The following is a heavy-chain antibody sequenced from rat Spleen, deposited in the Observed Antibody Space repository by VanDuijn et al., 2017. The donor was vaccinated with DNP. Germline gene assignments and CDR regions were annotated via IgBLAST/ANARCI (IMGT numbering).Heavy chain of an antibody. J-gene: IGHJ2*01. D-gene: IGHD1-11*01. CDR3: ARRYYGGYFDY. V-gene: IGHV5-7*01. CDR2: ISYDGSST. Sequence: EVQLVESGGGLVQPGRSMKLSCAASGFTFSNYDMAWVRQAPKKGLEWVATISYDGSSTYYRDSVKGRFTISRDNAKSTLYLQRDSLRSEDTATYYCARRYYGGYFDYWGQGVMVTVSS. CDR1: GFTFSNYD.